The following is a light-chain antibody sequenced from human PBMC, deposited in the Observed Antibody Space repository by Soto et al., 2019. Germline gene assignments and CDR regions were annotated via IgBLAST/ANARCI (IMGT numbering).Light chain of an antibody. CDR1: QYVHTS. CDR2: GAS. CDR3: EQYNKWPPTWT. J-gene: IGKJ1*01. Sequence: EIVMTQSPGTLSVSPGERVTVSCRASQYVHTSLAWYQQKSGQAPRLLIYGASIRAPGVPVRFSGSGSGTEFTLTIVSLQSEDYAVYCCEQYNKWPPTWTFGQGTKVEI. V-gene: IGKV3-15*01.